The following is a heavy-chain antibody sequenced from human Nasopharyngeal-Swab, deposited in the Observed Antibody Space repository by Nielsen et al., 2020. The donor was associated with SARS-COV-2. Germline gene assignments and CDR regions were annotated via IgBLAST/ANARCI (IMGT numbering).Heavy chain of an antibody. CDR3: ASGHTNGYPYHSYYYMDV. D-gene: IGHD2-8*01. Sequence: WIRQPPGKGLEWIAFITYNGNTYYDPSLKSRVSLSLDTSGNQISLSLTAVTAADTAVYYCASGHTNGYPYHSYYYMDVWGKGTTVTVSS. V-gene: IGHV4-31*02. CDR2: ITYNGNT. J-gene: IGHJ6*03.